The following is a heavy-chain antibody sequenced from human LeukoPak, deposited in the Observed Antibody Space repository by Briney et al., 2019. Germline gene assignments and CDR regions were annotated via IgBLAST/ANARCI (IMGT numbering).Heavy chain of an antibody. J-gene: IGHJ4*02. CDR3: ARVITQFGWPGHYTY. D-gene: IGHD6-19*01. Sequence: ASVKVSCKASGYTFTGYYMHWVRQAPGQGLEWMGWINPNSGGTNYAQKFQGRVTMTRDTSISTAYMELSRLRSDDTAVYYCARVITQFGWPGHYTYWGQGTLVTVSS. V-gene: IGHV1-2*02. CDR1: GYTFTGYY. CDR2: INPNSGGT.